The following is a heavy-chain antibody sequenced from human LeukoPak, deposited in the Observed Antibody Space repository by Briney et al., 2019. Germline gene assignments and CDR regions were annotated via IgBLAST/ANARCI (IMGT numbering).Heavy chain of an antibody. CDR2: ISYDGSNK. CDR1: GFTFSSYA. J-gene: IGHJ4*02. Sequence: GGSLRLSCAASGFTFSSYAMHWVRQAPGKGLEWVAVISYDGSNKYYADSVKGRFTISRDNSKNTLYLQMNSLRAEDTAVYYCARDRPYSSGWYYWGQGTLVTVSS. CDR3: ARDRPYSSGWYY. D-gene: IGHD6-19*01. V-gene: IGHV3-30-3*01.